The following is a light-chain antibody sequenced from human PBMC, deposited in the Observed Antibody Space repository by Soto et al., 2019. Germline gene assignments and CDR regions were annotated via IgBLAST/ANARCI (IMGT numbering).Light chain of an antibody. V-gene: IGKV3-20*01. CDR2: GAS. J-gene: IGKJ4*01. CDR1: QSVSNNY. CDR3: KQYGSSPPS. Sequence: EIALTQSPGTLSLSPGERATLSCRASQSVSNNYLAWYQQKPGQAPRLLINGASNTTTGIPDRFSGSGSATDFTITISRLEPEEFAVYYCKQYGSSPPSFGGGTKVAVK.